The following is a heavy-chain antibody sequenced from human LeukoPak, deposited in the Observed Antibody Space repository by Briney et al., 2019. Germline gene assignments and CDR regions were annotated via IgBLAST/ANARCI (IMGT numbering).Heavy chain of an antibody. Sequence: SETLSLTCAVYGGSFSGYYWSWIRQPPGKGLEWIGEINHSGSTNYNPSLKSRVTISVDTSKNQFSLKLSSVTAADTAVYYCARLVGVVVAATPDYYTTTWTSGAKGPRSPSP. J-gene: IGHJ6*03. V-gene: IGHV4-34*01. CDR3: ARLVGVVVAATPDYYTTTWTS. D-gene: IGHD2-15*01. CDR1: GGSFSGYY. CDR2: INHSGST.